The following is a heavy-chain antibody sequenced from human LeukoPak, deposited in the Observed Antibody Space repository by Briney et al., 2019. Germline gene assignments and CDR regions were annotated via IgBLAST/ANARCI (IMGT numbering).Heavy chain of an antibody. V-gene: IGHV3-30*02. CDR2: IRYDGSNK. Sequence: GGSLRLSCAASGFTFSSYGMHWVRQAPGKGLEWVAFIRYDGSNKYYADSVKGRFTISRDNSKNTLYLQMNSLRAEDTAIYYCARDNSVGDNAWWFDPWGQGTLVTVSS. J-gene: IGHJ5*02. D-gene: IGHD1-26*01. CDR3: ARDNSVGDNAWWFDP. CDR1: GFTFSSYG.